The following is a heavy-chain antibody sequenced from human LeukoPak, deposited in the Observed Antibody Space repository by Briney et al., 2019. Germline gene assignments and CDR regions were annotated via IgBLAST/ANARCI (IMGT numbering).Heavy chain of an antibody. CDR2: IYYSGST. Sequence: SETLSLTCTVSGGSISSSSYYWGWIRQPPGKGLEWIGSIYYSGSTYCNPSLKSRVTISVDTSKNQFSLKLSSVTAADTAVYYCASYPTTVTTGYFDYWGQGTLVTVSS. J-gene: IGHJ4*02. D-gene: IGHD4-17*01. CDR1: GGSISSSSYY. V-gene: IGHV4-39*01. CDR3: ASYPTTVTTGYFDY.